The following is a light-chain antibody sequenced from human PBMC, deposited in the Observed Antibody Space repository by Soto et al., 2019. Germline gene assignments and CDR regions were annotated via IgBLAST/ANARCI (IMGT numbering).Light chain of an antibody. CDR1: QSISSY. CDR2: AAV. CDR3: QQTYSSPKWT. Sequence: DIQMTQSPFSLSASVGDIVTITCRASQSISSYLNWYQQKPGKPPKLMIYAAVSLQSGIPSRFSAYGSGTDFTPTISSLQTEDFATYYCQQTYSSPKWTFGQGTKVDIK. J-gene: IGKJ1*01. V-gene: IGKV1-39*01.